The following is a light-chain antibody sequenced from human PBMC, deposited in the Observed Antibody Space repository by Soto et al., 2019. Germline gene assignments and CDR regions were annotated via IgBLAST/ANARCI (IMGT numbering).Light chain of an antibody. J-gene: IGKJ2*01. V-gene: IGKV1-5*01. CDR2: DAS. CDR3: QEYKTYA. CDR1: QNITDW. Sequence: DIQMTQSPSTLSAYVGDRFTITCRASQNITDWLAWYQHKPGKAPELLISDASTLATGVPSRFSGSGSGTEFTLTVSSLQTDDSATYFCQEYKTYAFGPGTKVDTK.